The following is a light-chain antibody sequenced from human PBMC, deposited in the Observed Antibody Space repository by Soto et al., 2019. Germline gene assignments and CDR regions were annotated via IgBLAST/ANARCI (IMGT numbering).Light chain of an antibody. Sequence: DIQMTQSPSTLSAFVGDRVTITCRASQSISTWLAWYQQKPGKVPKLLIFKASSLQSGVPSRFSGSGSGTDFTLTISSLQPDDFETYYCQKYNPSSRTFGQGTKV. CDR1: QSISTW. V-gene: IGKV1-5*03. CDR2: KAS. J-gene: IGKJ1*01. CDR3: QKYNPSSRT.